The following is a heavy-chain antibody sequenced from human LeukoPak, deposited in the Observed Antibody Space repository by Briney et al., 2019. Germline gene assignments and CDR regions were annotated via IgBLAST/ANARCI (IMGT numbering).Heavy chain of an antibody. V-gene: IGHV4-59*08. D-gene: IGHD3-3*01. CDR1: GVSISNYY. CDR3: TRNYDFWSAVVWGFDY. Sequence: PSETLSLTCTVSGVSISNYYWSWIRQPPGKGLEWIGYTYYNGSTNYNPSLKSRVTISVDTSKNQFSLKLSSVTAADTAVYYCTRNYDFWSAVVWGFDYWGQGTLVTVSS. J-gene: IGHJ4*02. CDR2: TYYNGST.